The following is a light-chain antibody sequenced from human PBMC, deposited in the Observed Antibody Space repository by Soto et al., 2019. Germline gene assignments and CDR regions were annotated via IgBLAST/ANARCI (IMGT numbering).Light chain of an antibody. V-gene: IGKV3-20*01. CDR3: QQYHIYSWT. J-gene: IGKJ1*01. CDR2: GAS. Sequence: EIVLTQSPATLSLSPGERATLYCRASQSVSSSYLAWYQQKPGQAPRLLIYGASSRATGIPDRFSGSGSGTEFSLTINSLQADDFATYYCQQYHIYSWTFGQGTKGDIK. CDR1: QSVSSSY.